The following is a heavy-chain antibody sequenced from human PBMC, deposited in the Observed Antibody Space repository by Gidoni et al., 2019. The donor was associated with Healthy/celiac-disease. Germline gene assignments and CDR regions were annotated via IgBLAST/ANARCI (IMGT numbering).Heavy chain of an antibody. CDR2: ISYDGSNK. V-gene: IGHV3-30*03. Sequence: VQLVESGGGVVRPGSSLRLSCAASGFTFSSYGMHWVRQAPGKGLEWVAVISYDGSNKYYADTVKCRVTISRDNSKNTLYLQMNRLMAEDTAVYYCARAGVEMATMTYFDYWGQGTLVTVSS. CDR1: GFTFSSYG. J-gene: IGHJ4*02. D-gene: IGHD5-12*01. CDR3: ARAGVEMATMTYFDY.